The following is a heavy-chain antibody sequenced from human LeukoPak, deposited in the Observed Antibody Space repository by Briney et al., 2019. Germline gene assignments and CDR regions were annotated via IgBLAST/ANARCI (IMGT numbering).Heavy chain of an antibody. CDR2: IYHSGST. J-gene: IGHJ3*02. D-gene: IGHD6-13*01. Sequence: PSETLSLTCAVSGGSISSSNWWSWVRQPPGKGLEWIGEIYHSGSTNYNPSLKSRVTISVDKSKNQFSLKLSSVTAADTAVYYCASDKYSSSRYGAFDIWGQGTMVTVSS. CDR3: ASDKYSSSRYGAFDI. CDR1: GGSISSSNW. V-gene: IGHV4-4*02.